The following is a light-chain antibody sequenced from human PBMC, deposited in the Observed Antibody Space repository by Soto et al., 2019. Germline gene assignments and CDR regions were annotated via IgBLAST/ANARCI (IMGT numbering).Light chain of an antibody. Sequence: DIQMTQSPSSLSASVGDRVTITCRASQSIRNDLNWYQQRPGKAPKLLMYTTSNLERGVPSRFSGSGSGTDFTLTINNLQPEDFRTYFCQQGFSRPRTFGLGTTVEVK. CDR2: TTS. CDR3: QQGFSRPRT. V-gene: IGKV1-39*01. J-gene: IGKJ1*01. CDR1: QSIRND.